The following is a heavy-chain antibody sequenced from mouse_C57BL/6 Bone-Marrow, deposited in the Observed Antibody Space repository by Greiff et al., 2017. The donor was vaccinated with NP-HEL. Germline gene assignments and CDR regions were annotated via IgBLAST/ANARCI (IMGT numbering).Heavy chain of an antibody. V-gene: IGHV5-17*01. CDR1: GFTFSDYG. J-gene: IGHJ2*01. Sequence: EVMLVESGGGLVKPGGSLKLSCAASGFTFSDYGMHWVRQAPEKGLEWVAYISSGSSTIYYADTVKGRFTISRDNAKNTLFLQMTSLRSEDTAMYYCARGPITTVVATFDYWGQGTTLTVSS. D-gene: IGHD1-1*01. CDR3: ARGPITTVVATFDY. CDR2: ISSGSSTI.